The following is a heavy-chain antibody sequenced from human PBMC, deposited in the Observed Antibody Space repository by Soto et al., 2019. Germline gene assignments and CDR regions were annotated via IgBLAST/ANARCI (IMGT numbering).Heavy chain of an antibody. Sequence: QLQLQESGPGLVKPSETLSLTCTVSGGSISSSSYYWGWIRQPPGKGLEWIGSIYYSGSTYYNPSLKSRVTLSVDTSKNQFSRKLSSVTAADTAVYYCASGYDILTGYPRGDYYGMDVWGQGTTVTVSS. V-gene: IGHV4-39*01. CDR3: ASGYDILTGYPRGDYYGMDV. CDR2: IYYSGST. D-gene: IGHD3-9*01. CDR1: GGSISSSSYY. J-gene: IGHJ6*02.